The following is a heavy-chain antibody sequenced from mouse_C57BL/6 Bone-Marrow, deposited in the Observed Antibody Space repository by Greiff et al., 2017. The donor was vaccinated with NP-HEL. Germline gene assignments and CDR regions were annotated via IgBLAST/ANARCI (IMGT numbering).Heavy chain of an antibody. CDR3: ARSFYYYGSGYAMDY. V-gene: IGHV5-12*01. D-gene: IGHD1-1*01. CDR1: GFTFSDYY. J-gene: IGHJ4*01. CDR2: ISNGGGST. Sequence: EVMLVESGGGLVQPGGSLKLSCAASGFTFSDYYMYWVRQTPEKRLEWVAYISNGGGSTYYPDTVKGRFTISRDNAKNTLYLQMSRLKSEDTAMYYCARSFYYYGSGYAMDYWGQGTSVTVSS.